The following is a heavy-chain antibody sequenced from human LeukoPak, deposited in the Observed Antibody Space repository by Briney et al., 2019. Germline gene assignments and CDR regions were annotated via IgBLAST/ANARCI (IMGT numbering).Heavy chain of an antibody. Sequence: PSETLSLTCTVSGGSISSSSYYWGWIRQPPGKGLEWIGSIYYSGSTYYNPSLKSRVTISVDTSKNQFSLKLSSVIAADTAVYYCARHESPYSPYFDYWGQGTLVTVSS. V-gene: IGHV4-39*01. CDR1: GGSISSSSYY. D-gene: IGHD5-12*01. J-gene: IGHJ4*02. CDR2: IYYSGST. CDR3: ARHESPYSPYFDY.